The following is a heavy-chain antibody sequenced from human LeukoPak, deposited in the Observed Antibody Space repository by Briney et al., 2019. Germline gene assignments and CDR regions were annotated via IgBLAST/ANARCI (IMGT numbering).Heavy chain of an antibody. V-gene: IGHV3-53*01. CDR2: IYSSGGT. D-gene: IGHD3-22*01. J-gene: IGHJ4*02. CDR3: ARDSISSGSMDL. Sequence: GGSLRLSCAASGFTFSNAWMSWVRQAPGKGLEWVSVIYSSGGTYYADSVRGRFTISRDNSKNTLYLQMNSLRVEDMALYYCARDSISSGSMDLWGQGTLVTVS. CDR1: GFTFSNAW.